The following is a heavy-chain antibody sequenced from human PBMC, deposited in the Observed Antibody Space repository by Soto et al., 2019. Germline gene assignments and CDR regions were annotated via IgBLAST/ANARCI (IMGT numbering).Heavy chain of an antibody. D-gene: IGHD6-13*01. CDR3: AGHSLQQSFTY. J-gene: IGHJ4*02. CDR1: GGSFIGYY. V-gene: IGHV4-34*01. CDR2: INHSGST. Sequence: SETLSLTCAVYGGSFIGYYWSWIRQPPGKGLEWIGEINHSGSTNYNPSLKSRVTISVDTSKNQFSLKLDSVTAADTALYYCAGHSLQQSFTYWGQGTQVTVSS.